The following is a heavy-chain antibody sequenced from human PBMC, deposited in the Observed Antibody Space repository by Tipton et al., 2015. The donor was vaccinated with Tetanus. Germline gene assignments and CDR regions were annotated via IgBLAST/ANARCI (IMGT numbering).Heavy chain of an antibody. D-gene: IGHD2-15*01. V-gene: IGHV3-33*01. CDR1: GFIFSSSG. Sequence: SLRLSCAASGFIFSSSGIHWVRQAPGKGLEWVAVSWYDGTDKYYADSVKGRFTISRDNSKNTLYLQMNSLRAEETAVYYCAREADCSGGSCFSGGFDNRCEGTQVTVSS. CDR3: AREADCSGGSCFSGGFDN. CDR2: SWYDGTDK. J-gene: IGHJ4*02.